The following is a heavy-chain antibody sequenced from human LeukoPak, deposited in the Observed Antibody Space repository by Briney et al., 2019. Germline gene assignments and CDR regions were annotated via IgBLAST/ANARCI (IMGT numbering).Heavy chain of an antibody. Sequence: SETLSLTCTVSGGSISSSSYYWGWIRQPPGKGLEWIGTISYSGSTYYNPSLKSRVTISVDTSKNQFSLKLSSVTAADTAVYYCARWYSSGWAFDYWGQGTLVTVSS. CDR1: GGSISSSSYY. V-gene: IGHV4-39*01. J-gene: IGHJ4*02. CDR3: ARWYSSGWAFDY. D-gene: IGHD6-19*01. CDR2: ISYSGST.